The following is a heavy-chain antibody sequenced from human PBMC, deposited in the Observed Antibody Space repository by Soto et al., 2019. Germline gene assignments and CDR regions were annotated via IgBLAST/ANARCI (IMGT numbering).Heavy chain of an antibody. Sequence: QVQLVQSGAEVKKPGASVKVSCKASGYTFTSYAIHWVRQAPGQRLEWMGWINAGNGNTKYSQKFQGRVIITRDTSAGTAYMELRSLRSEDTAVYYCATPIGAFYWGQGTLVTVSS. CDR1: GYTFTSYA. CDR2: INAGNGNT. J-gene: IGHJ4*02. V-gene: IGHV1-3*01. CDR3: ATPIGAFY.